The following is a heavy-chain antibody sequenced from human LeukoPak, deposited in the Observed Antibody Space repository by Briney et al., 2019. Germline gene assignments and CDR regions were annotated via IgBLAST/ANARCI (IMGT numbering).Heavy chain of an antibody. CDR1: GFTFSSYS. J-gene: IGHJ4*02. V-gene: IGHV3-21*01. CDR3: ARALTYYDILTGYYLDY. CDR2: ISSSSSYI. Sequence: GGSLRLSCAASGFTFSSYSMNWVRQAPGKGLEWVSSISSSSSYIYYADSVEGRFTISRDNAKNSLHLQMNSLRAEDTAVYYCARALTYYDILTGYYLDYWGQGTLVTVSS. D-gene: IGHD3-9*01.